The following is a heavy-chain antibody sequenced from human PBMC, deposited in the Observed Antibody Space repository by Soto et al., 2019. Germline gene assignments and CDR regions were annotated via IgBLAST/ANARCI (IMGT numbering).Heavy chain of an antibody. Sequence: ASVKVSCKASGYTFTGYYLHWVRQAPGQRLEWMGWINPKSGGTKYAQNFQGRVTMTRDTSISTAYMDLSRLRSDDTAVYYCARSVATTDFNYADGRDYYNWFDPWGQGTLVTVSS. V-gene: IGHV1-2*02. J-gene: IGHJ5*02. D-gene: IGHD3-22*01. CDR2: INPKSGGT. CDR1: GYTFTGYY. CDR3: ARSVATTDFNYADGRDYYNWFDP.